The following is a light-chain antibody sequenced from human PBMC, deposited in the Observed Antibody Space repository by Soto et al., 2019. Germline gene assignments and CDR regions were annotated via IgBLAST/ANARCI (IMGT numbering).Light chain of an antibody. V-gene: IGKV3D-20*02. CDR1: QSVVSSY. J-gene: IGKJ4*01. Sequence: EILLTQSPGTLSLSPGERATLSCRASQSVVSSYVAWYQQTPGQAPRLLIYDASNRATGIPTRFSGSGSGTDFTLTISSLEPEDLAVYYCQQRSHWPVTFGGGTKVDIK. CDR2: DAS. CDR3: QQRSHWPVT.